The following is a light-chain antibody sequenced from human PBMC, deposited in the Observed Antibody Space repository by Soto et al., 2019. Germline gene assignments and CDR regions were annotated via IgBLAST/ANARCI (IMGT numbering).Light chain of an antibody. CDR3: YSATDDHVVL. CDR1: LLAKTY. V-gene: IGLV3-27*01. J-gene: IGLJ3*02. Sequence: SYELTQPSSVSVSPGQTARITCSGDLLAKTYARWFHQRPGQAPVLLIYKDTERPSGIPERFSGSSSGSTVTLTISGAQVADEGDYYCYSATDDHVVLFGGGTKLTVL. CDR2: KDT.